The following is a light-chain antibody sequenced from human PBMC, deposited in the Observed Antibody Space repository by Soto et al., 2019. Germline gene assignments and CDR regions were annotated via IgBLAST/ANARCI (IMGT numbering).Light chain of an antibody. CDR2: AAS. CDR1: QGIRND. J-gene: IGKJ3*01. V-gene: IGKV1-6*01. Sequence: AIQMTQSPSSLSASVGGRVTITCRPSQGIRNDLDWFQQKPGKAPKLLIYAASNLQSGVPARFSGSGSGTDFTLTISSLQPEDFATYYCLQKYFYPFTFGPGTKVDIK. CDR3: LQKYFYPFT.